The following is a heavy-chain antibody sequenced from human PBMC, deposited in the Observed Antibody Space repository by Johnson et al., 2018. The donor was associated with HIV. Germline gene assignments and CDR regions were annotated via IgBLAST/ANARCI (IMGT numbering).Heavy chain of an antibody. CDR2: LSGSGGST. J-gene: IGHJ3*02. V-gene: IGHV3-23*04. Sequence: VQLVESGGGVIRPGGSLRLSCAASGFTFDDYGMSWVRQAPGKGLEWVSALSGSGGSTYYADSVTGRFTISRDNSKNTRYLQMNSLRAEDTAVYYCAKPRYYDNAFDIWGQGTMVTVSS. D-gene: IGHD3-16*01. CDR1: GFTFDDYG. CDR3: AKPRYYDNAFDI.